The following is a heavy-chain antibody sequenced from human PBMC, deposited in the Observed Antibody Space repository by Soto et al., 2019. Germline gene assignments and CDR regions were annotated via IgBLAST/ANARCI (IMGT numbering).Heavy chain of an antibody. CDR3: GRITLKTSVDTFDF. J-gene: IGHJ3*01. V-gene: IGHV3-30-3*01. CDR1: GFTFSTYA. D-gene: IGHD3-22*01. CDR2: VTSDGSNK. Sequence: GGSLRLSCAASGFTFSTYALHWVRQAPGKGLEWVATVTSDGSNKYHADSVEGRFTISRDDSKNTLYLQLNSLRAEDTAVYYCGRITLKTSVDTFDFWGRGTMVTVSS.